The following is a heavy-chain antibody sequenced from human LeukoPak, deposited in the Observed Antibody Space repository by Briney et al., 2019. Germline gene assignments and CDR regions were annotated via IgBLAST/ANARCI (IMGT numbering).Heavy chain of an antibody. D-gene: IGHD5-18*01. CDR2: IIPILGIA. CDR1: GGTFSSYA. V-gene: IGHV1-69*04. CDR3: ARWRWLRDTAMVDDPFFDY. Sequence: SVKVSCKASGGTFSSYAISWVRQAPGQGLEWMGRIIPILGIANYAQKFQGRVTITADKSTSTAYMELSSLRSEDTAVYYCARWRWLRDTAMVDDPFFDYWGQGTLVTVSS. J-gene: IGHJ4*02.